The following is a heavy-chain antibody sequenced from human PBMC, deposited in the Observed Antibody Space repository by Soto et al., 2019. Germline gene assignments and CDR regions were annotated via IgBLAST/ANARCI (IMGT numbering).Heavy chain of an antibody. D-gene: IGHD5-12*01. Sequence: ASVKVSCKPSGYTFTSYGFSWVRQAPGQGLEWMGWISAYNGNTNYAQKLQGRVTISLDTSKNQFSLKLSSATAADTAVYYCARGPPWMDAFDIWGQRTKVTVSS. J-gene: IGHJ3*02. CDR2: ISAYNGNT. CDR1: GYTFTSYG. V-gene: IGHV1-18*01. CDR3: ARGPPWMDAFDI.